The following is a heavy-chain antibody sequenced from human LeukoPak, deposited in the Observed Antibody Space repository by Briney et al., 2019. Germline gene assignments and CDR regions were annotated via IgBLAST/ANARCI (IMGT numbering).Heavy chain of an antibody. V-gene: IGHV3-21*01. Sequence: PGGSLRLSCAASGFIFSRNTMNWVRQAPGKGLEWVSSISSRSSYIYYADSLKGRFTISRDNARNSLFLQMNSLGAEDTAVYYCARNGGIRLLSDAFDIWGQGTMVTVSS. J-gene: IGHJ3*02. D-gene: IGHD3-16*01. CDR3: ARNGGIRLLSDAFDI. CDR1: GFIFSRNT. CDR2: ISSRSSYI.